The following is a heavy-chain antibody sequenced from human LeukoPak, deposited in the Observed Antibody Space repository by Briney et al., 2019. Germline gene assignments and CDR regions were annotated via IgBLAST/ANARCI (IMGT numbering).Heavy chain of an antibody. J-gene: IGHJ6*03. Sequence: GGSLRLSCAASGFTFSSYAMHWVRQAPGKGLEWVAVISYDGSNKYYADSVKGRFTISRDNSKNTLYLHMNSLRAEDTAVYYCARVKAVAGSMDVWGKGTTVTVSS. CDR2: ISYDGSNK. CDR3: ARVKAVAGSMDV. CDR1: GFTFSSYA. D-gene: IGHD6-19*01. V-gene: IGHV3-30*04.